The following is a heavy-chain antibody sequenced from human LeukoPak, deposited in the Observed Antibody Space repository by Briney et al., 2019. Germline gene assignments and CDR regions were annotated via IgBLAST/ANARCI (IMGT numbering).Heavy chain of an antibody. CDR1: GYTFTGYY. J-gene: IGHJ5*02. CDR2: INPNSGGT. V-gene: IGHV1-2*02. CDR3: ARDLAAAMPRNWFDP. Sequence: SVKVSCKASGYTFTGYYMHWVRQAPGQGLEWMGWINPNSGGTNYAQKFQGRVTMTRDTSISTAYMELSRLRSDDTAVYYCARDLAAAMPRNWFDPWGQGTLVTVSS. D-gene: IGHD2-2*01.